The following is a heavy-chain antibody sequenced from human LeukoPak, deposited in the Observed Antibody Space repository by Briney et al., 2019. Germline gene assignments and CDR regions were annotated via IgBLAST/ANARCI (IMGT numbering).Heavy chain of an antibody. CDR3: ARDKWELLIY. J-gene: IGHJ4*02. CDR1: GFPFSSYS. Sequence: GGSLRLSCAASGFPFSSYSMNWVRQAPGKGLEWVSSISSSSSYIYYADSVKGRFTISRDNAKNSLYLQMNSLRAEDTAVYYCARDKWELLIYWGQGTLVTVSS. V-gene: IGHV3-21*01. CDR2: ISSSSSYI. D-gene: IGHD1-26*01.